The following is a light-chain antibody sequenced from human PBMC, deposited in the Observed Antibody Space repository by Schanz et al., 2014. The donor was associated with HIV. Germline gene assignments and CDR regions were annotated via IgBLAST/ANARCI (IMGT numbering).Light chain of an antibody. CDR2: DVS. J-gene: IGLJ1*01. V-gene: IGLV2-14*03. Sequence: QSALTQPASVSGSPGQSITISCTGTSSDVGSYDLVSWYQQHPGKAPKLMIYDVSYRPSGVSNRFSGSKSGNTASLTISGLQAEDEADYFCSSYTSSLTRVFGTGTKLPS. CDR3: SSYTSSLTRV. CDR1: SSDVGSYDL.